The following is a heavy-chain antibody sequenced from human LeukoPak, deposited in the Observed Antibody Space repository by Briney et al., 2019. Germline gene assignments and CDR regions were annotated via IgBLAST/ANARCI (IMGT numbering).Heavy chain of an antibody. D-gene: IGHD6-19*01. Sequence: SETLSLTCAVYGGSFSGYYWSWIRRPPGKGLEWIGEINHSGSTNYNPSLKSRVTISVDTSKNQFSLKLSSVTAADTAVYYCARVQQWLAYDYWGQGTLVTVSS. CDR3: ARVQQWLAYDY. J-gene: IGHJ4*02. CDR2: INHSGST. CDR1: GGSFSGYY. V-gene: IGHV4-34*01.